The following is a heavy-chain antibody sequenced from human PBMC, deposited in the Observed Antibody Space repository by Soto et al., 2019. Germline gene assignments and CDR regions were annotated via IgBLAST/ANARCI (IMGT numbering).Heavy chain of an antibody. Sequence: QLGGSLRLSCAASGFTFSSYAMSWVRQAPGKGLEWVSAISGSGGSTYYADSVKGRFTISRDNSKNTLYLQMNSLRAEDTAVYYCAKDAPPYCSGGSCPDAFDIWGQGTMVTVSS. D-gene: IGHD2-15*01. J-gene: IGHJ3*02. CDR3: AKDAPPYCSGGSCPDAFDI. CDR1: GFTFSSYA. V-gene: IGHV3-23*01. CDR2: ISGSGGST.